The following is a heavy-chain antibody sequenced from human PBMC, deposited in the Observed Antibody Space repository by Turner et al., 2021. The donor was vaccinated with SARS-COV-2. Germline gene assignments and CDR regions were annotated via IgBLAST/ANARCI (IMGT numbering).Heavy chain of an antibody. CDR3: ARAEEHSREWLVPKIPFDI. V-gene: IGHV3-21*01. J-gene: IGHJ3*02. Sequence: EVQLVESGGGLVKPGGSLRLSWSASGFTFSSYSLNWVRQAPGKGLEWVSSIISSSSFIYYPDSVKCRFTISRDNAKNSLYLQMNSLRAEDTAVYYCARAEEHSREWLVPKIPFDIWGQGTMVTVSS. D-gene: IGHD6-19*01. CDR2: IISSSSFI. CDR1: GFTFSSYS.